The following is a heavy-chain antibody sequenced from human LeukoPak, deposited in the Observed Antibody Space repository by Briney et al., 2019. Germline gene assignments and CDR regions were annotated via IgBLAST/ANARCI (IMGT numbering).Heavy chain of an antibody. CDR1: GGTFSSYA. J-gene: IGHJ4*02. CDR3: ARVVDDSRSDYFDY. CDR2: IIPILGIA. V-gene: IGHV1-69*04. D-gene: IGHD3-22*01. Sequence: ASVKVSCKASGGTFSSYAISWVRQAPGQGLEWMGRIIPILGIANYAQKFQGRVTVTADKSTSTAYMELSSLRSEDTAVYYCARVVDDSRSDYFDYWGQGTLVTVSS.